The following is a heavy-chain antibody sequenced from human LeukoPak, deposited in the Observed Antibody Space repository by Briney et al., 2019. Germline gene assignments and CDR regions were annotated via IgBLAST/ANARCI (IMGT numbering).Heavy chain of an antibody. CDR3: ARQGWIQLWLRYYYYGMDV. J-gene: IGHJ6*02. CDR2: IYYSGST. Sequence: SETLSLTCTVSGGSVSSGSYYWSWIRQPPGKGLEWIGYIYYSGSTNYNPSLKSRVTISVDTSKNQFSLKLGSVTAADTAVYYCARQGWIQLWLRYYYYGMDVWGQGTTVTVSS. D-gene: IGHD5-18*01. V-gene: IGHV4-61*01. CDR1: GGSVSSGSYY.